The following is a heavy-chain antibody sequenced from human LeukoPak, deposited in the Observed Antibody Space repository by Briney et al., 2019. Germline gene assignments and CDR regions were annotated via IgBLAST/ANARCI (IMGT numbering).Heavy chain of an antibody. D-gene: IGHD4-17*01. Sequence: ASVKVSCKASGYTFTRSYMHWVRQAPGQGLERMGIINPSGGSTSYAQKFQGRVTMTRDTSTSTVYMELSSLRSEDMAVYYCARAVTTFGIDVWGQGTTVTVSS. CDR1: GYTFTRSY. CDR2: INPSGGST. CDR3: ARAVTTFGIDV. J-gene: IGHJ6*02. V-gene: IGHV1-46*01.